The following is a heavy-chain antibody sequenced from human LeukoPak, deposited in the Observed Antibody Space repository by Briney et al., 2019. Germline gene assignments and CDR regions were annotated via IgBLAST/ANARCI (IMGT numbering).Heavy chain of an antibody. J-gene: IGHJ5*02. CDR1: GFTFSLYW. D-gene: IGHD5-18*01. CDR2: IRQDGNEI. Sequence: GGSLRPSCAASGFTFSLYWMSWVRQAPGKGLEWVANIRQDGNEIYYVDSVKGRFTISRDNAKNSLYLQMNSLRVEDTAVYYCARDPDTTMGNPGFDPWGQGTLVTVSS. V-gene: IGHV3-7*01. CDR3: ARDPDTTMGNPGFDP.